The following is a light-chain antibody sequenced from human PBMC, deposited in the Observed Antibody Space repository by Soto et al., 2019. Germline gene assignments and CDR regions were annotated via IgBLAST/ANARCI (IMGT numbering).Light chain of an antibody. Sequence: QSVLTQPPSASGTPGQRVIISCSGSNSNIGTYTVTWYQQLPGTAPKLLIYTDYQRPSGVPDRFSGSRSGTSASLAISGRQSEDEGDYYCASWDDSRSGGVFRGGTKLTVL. CDR3: ASWDDSRSGGV. V-gene: IGLV1-44*01. J-gene: IGLJ3*02. CDR1: NSNIGTYT. CDR2: TDY.